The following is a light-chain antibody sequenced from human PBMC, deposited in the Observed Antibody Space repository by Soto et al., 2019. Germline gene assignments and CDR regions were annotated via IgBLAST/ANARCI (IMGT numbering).Light chain of an antibody. Sequence: QSALTQPASVSGSPGQSITISCTGTSSDVGGYNYVSWYQQHPGKAPKLMIYEVSNRPSGVSNRFSGSKSGNTASLTISGLQAEDEADYYCSSYTSISTLVFGTGTKRTVL. CDR2: EVS. V-gene: IGLV2-14*01. CDR3: SSYTSISTLV. CDR1: SSDVGGYNY. J-gene: IGLJ1*01.